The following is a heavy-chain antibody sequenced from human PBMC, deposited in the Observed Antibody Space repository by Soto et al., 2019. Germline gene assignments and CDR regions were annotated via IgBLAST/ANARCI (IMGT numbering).Heavy chain of an antibody. J-gene: IGHJ5*02. V-gene: IGHV3-53*03. CDR2: FYRGDRR. CDR1: GFGVTESETY. D-gene: IGHD2-21*01. CDR3: AREVVVGATAKFDR. Sequence: EVQMVESGGGLIQPGGSLKLSCAVSGFGVTESETYVSWIRQAPGKGLEWVAAFYRGDRRNYAASVKGRFVISRDKSENSVFLQLNLVRVEDTAVYYCAREVVVGATAKFDRWGQGTMVIVSP.